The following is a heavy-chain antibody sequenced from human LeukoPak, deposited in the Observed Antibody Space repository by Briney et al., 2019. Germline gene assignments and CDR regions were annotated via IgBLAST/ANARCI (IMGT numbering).Heavy chain of an antibody. CDR1: GFTVSSND. D-gene: IGHD1-26*01. CDR3: ARGVVGATYTYYFDY. J-gene: IGHJ4*02. Sequence: GGSLRLSCAASGFTVSSNDMSWVRQAPGKGLEWVSGINSGGSTYYADSVKGRCTNSRDNSKTTLYLQMNSLRAEDTAVYYCARGVVGATYTYYFDYWGQGTLVTVSS. CDR2: INSGGST. V-gene: IGHV3-53*01.